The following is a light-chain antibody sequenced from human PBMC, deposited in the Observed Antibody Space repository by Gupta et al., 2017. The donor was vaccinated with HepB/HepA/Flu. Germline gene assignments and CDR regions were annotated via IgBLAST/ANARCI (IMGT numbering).Light chain of an antibody. CDR1: QSVSSN. CDR3: QQYNNWPPYT. V-gene: IGKV3-15*01. Sequence: EIVMTQSPATLSVSPGERATLSCRASQSVSSNLAWYQQKPGQAPRLLIYGASIRATGIPARFSGSGSGTEFTLTISSLQSEDFALYYCQQYNNWPPYTFGQGTKLEIK. J-gene: IGKJ2*01. CDR2: GAS.